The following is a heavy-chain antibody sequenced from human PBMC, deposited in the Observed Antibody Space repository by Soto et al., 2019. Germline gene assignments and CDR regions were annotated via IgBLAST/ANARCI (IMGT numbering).Heavy chain of an antibody. CDR1: GGSISNYY. D-gene: IGHD3-22*01. V-gene: IGHV4-59*12. Sequence: SETLSLTCTVSGGSISNYYWSWLRQSPGKAPEWIGYIYHAGNTNYNPSLKSRVTISVDTSKNQFSLKLSSVTAADTAVYYCARWHYEATFDPWGQGTLVTVSS. CDR3: ARWHYEATFDP. CDR2: IYHAGNT. J-gene: IGHJ5*02.